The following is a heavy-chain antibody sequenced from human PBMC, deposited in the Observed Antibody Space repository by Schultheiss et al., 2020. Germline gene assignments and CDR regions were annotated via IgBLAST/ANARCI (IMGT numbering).Heavy chain of an antibody. D-gene: IGHD6-13*01. CDR1: GFTFSSYA. J-gene: IGHJ1*01. V-gene: IGHV3-23*01. Sequence: GGSLRLSCAASGFTFSSYAMSWVRQAPGKGLEWVSAISGSGGSTYYADSVKGRFTISRDNSKNTLYLQMNSLKSEDTAVYFCAPEGVAAAGEHWGPGTLVTVSS. CDR3: APEGVAAAGEH. CDR2: ISGSGGST.